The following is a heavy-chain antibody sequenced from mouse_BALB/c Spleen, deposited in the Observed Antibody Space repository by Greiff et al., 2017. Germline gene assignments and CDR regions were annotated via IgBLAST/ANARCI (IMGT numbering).Heavy chain of an antibody. CDR1: GYTFTNYW. CDR3: AGGSSYLDY. Sequence: VHLVESGAELVRPGTSVKISCKASGYTFTNYWLGWVKQRPGHGLEWIGDIYPGGGYTNYNEKFKGKATLTADTSSSTAYMQLSSLTSEDSAVYFCAGGSSYLDYWGQGTTLTVSS. J-gene: IGHJ2*01. V-gene: IGHV1-63*02. D-gene: IGHD1-1*01. CDR2: IYPGGGYT.